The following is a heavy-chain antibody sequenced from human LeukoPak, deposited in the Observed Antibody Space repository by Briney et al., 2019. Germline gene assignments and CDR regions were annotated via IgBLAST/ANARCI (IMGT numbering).Heavy chain of an antibody. J-gene: IGHJ4*02. CDR2: IYSSGST. CDR1: GGSISSYH. Sequence: SETLSLTCSVSGGSISSYHWTWIRQPAGKGLEWIGRIYSSGSTNYNPSLKSRVTISVDTSKNQFSLKLSSVTAADTAVYYCARDSGYSSGHFDYWGQGTLVTVSS. V-gene: IGHV4-4*07. CDR3: ARDSGYSSGHFDY. D-gene: IGHD6-19*01.